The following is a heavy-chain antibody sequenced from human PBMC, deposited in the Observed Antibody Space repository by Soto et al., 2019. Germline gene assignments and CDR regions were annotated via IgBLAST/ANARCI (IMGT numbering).Heavy chain of an antibody. D-gene: IGHD6-13*01. CDR1: GGSISSSSYY. J-gene: IGHJ5*02. Sequence: QLQLQESGPGLVKPSETLSLTCTVSGGSISSSSYYWGWIRQPPGKGLEWIGSIYYSGSTYYNPSLKSRVTISVDASKNQFSLKLRSVTAADTAVYYCARAYSSSGDGWFDPWGQGTLVTVSS. CDR2: IYYSGST. CDR3: ARAYSSSGDGWFDP. V-gene: IGHV4-39*01.